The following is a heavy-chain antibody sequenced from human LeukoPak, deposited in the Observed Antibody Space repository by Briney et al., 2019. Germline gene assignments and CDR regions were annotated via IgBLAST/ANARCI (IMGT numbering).Heavy chain of an antibody. CDR2: IYTSGST. CDR1: GGSISSGSYY. V-gene: IGHV4-61*02. Sequence: PSETLSLTCTVSGGSISSGSYYWSWIRQPAGKGLEWIGRIYTSGSTNYNPSLKSRVTISVDTSKNQFSLKLSSVTAADTAVYYCARSCGGECYWDLDYWGQGTLVTVSS. D-gene: IGHD2-21*01. CDR3: ARSCGGECYWDLDY. J-gene: IGHJ4*02.